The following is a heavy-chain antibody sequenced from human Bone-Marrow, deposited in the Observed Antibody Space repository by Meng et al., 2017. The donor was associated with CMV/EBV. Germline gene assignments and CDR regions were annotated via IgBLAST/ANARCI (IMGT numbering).Heavy chain of an antibody. CDR2: ISAYNGDT. J-gene: IGHJ4*02. V-gene: IGHV1-18*01. D-gene: IGHD6-19*01. Sequence: ASVKVSCNASGYIFTKYGGNWMRQAPGQGPEWMGWISAYNGDTMYAPKVQGRVTMTTDTSTSTAYMELRGLRSDDTAVHYCASDAGTIAVSGIGDYWGQGTLVTGSS. CDR3: ASDAGTIAVSGIGDY. CDR1: GYIFTKYG.